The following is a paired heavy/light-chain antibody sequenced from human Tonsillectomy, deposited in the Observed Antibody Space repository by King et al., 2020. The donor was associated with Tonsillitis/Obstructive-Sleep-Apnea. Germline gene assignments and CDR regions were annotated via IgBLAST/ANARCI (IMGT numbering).Heavy chain of an antibody. V-gene: IGHV3-11*01. J-gene: IGHJ6*03. Sequence: QVRLVESGGGLVKPGGSLRLSCAASGFTFSDYYMSWIRQAPGKGLEWVSKISRSGGNIYYADFVKGRFTMSRDNAKNSLYLQINSLRADDTAVYYCARVGRIAGRPLSHYYYYYMDVWGKGTTVTVSS. D-gene: IGHD6-6*01. CDR3: ARVGRIAGRPLSHYYYYYMDV. CDR1: GFTFSDYY. CDR2: ISRSGGNI.
Light chain of an antibody. V-gene: IGLV3-1*01. CDR1: KLGDSF. Sequence: SYDLTQPPSVSVSPGQTANISCSGDKLGDSFACWYQQRPGQSPVLLIYQDNKRPSGIPERFSGSSSGNTATLTISGTQAVDEADYYCQAWDGSTAVFGGGTKLTVL. J-gene: IGLJ3*02. CDR3: QAWDGSTAV. CDR2: QDN.